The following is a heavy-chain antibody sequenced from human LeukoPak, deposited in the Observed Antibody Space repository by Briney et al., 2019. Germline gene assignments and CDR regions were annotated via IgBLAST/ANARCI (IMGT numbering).Heavy chain of an antibody. CDR3: ARDMYSSGRVPFDY. V-gene: IGHV1-18*01. Sequence: ASVKVSCKASGYTFTNYGISWVRQAPGQGLEWMGWISANNGNRNYAQKLQDRVSMTTDTSTSTAYMELRSLRSDDTAVYYCARDMYSSGRVPFDYWGQGTLVTVSS. J-gene: IGHJ4*02. CDR2: ISANNGNR. CDR1: GYTFTNYG. D-gene: IGHD6-19*01.